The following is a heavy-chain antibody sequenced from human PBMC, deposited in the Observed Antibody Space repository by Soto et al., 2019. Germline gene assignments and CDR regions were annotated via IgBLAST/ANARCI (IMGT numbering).Heavy chain of an antibody. D-gene: IGHD5-12*01. CDR1: GFTLSDYY. Sequence: QVQLVESGGGLVKPGGSLRLSCAASGFTLSDYYMSWIRQAPGKGLEWISYSSSSGSAVYYADSVKGRFTISRDNPKNSLNLQMNSLTAEDTAVYYCAIGRWMANDYWGQGTLVTVSS. J-gene: IGHJ4*02. CDR3: AIGRWMANDY. CDR2: SSSSGSAV. V-gene: IGHV3-11*01.